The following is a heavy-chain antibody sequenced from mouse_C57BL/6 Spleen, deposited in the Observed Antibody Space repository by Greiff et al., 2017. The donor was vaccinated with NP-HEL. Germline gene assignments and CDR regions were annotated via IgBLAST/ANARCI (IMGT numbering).Heavy chain of an antibody. CDR1: GYTFTSYW. CDR2: IDPSDSYT. CDR3: AREGDSSGYDAMDY. Sequence: QVQLQQSGAELVMPGASVKLSCKASGYTFTSYWMHWVKQRPGQGLEWIGEIDPSDSYTNYNQKFKGKSTLTVDKSSSTAYMQLSSLTSEDSAVYYCAREGDSSGYDAMDYWGQGTSVTVSS. V-gene: IGHV1-69*01. D-gene: IGHD3-2*02. J-gene: IGHJ4*01.